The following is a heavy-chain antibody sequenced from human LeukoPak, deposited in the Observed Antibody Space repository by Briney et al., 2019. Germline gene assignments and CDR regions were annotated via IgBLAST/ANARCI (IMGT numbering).Heavy chain of an antibody. Sequence: GGSLRLSCAASGFTFSNAWMTWVRQAPGKGLEWIGRIKSKYDGGATDYAAPLKGRFTISRDDSQNTLYLQMDSLKTEDTAVYYCTTVRGIAAAGSWGQGTLVTVSS. V-gene: IGHV3-15*01. D-gene: IGHD6-13*01. CDR3: TTVRGIAAAGS. CDR1: GFTFSNAW. CDR2: IKSKYDGGAT. J-gene: IGHJ5*02.